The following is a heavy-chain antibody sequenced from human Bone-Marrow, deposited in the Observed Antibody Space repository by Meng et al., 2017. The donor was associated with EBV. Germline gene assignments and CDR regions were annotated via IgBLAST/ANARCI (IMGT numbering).Heavy chain of an antibody. Sequence: KPWSSVKVSCKATGGTFSSYAISWVRQAPGQGLEWIGSIYYSGITYHNPSLTGRVTISVDTSKNQFSLRLNSVTAADTAVYYCARHGGITYSNGWYYFDPWGQGTLVTVSS. CDR2: IYYSGIT. CDR3: ARHGGITYSNGWYYFDP. J-gene: IGHJ5*02. V-gene: IGHV4-39*01. D-gene: IGHD6-19*01. CDR1: GGTFSSYAIS.